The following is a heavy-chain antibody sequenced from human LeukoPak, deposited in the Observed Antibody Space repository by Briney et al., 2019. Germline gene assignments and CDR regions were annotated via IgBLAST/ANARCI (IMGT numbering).Heavy chain of an antibody. D-gene: IGHD5-12*01. CDR3: VRDGGVSGYDLLDY. V-gene: IGHV3-7*01. CDR1: GFTFSNYW. Sequence: PGGSLRLSCAASGFTFSNYWMTWVRQAPGKGQEWVAHINQDGSKEYYMDSVKARFTISRDNAKNSLSLQMNSLRAEDTAVYYCVRDGGVSGYDLLDYWGQGTLVTVSS. J-gene: IGHJ4*02. CDR2: INQDGSKE.